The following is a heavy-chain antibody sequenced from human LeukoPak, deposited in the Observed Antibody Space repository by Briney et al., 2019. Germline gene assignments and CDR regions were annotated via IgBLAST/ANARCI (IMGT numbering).Heavy chain of an antibody. V-gene: IGHV4-61*02. Sequence: SQTLSLTCTVPGGSISSGSYYWSWIRQPAGKGLEWIGRIYTSGSTNYNPSLKSRVTISVDTSKNQFSLKLSSVTAADTAVYYCARAYYGMDVWGQGTTVTVSS. J-gene: IGHJ6*02. CDR1: GGSISSGSYY. CDR3: ARAYYGMDV. CDR2: IYTSGST.